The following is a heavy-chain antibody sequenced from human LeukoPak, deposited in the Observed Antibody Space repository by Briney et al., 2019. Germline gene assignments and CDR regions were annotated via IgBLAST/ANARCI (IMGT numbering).Heavy chain of an antibody. Sequence: PGGSLRLSCAASGFTFSNAWMSWVRQGPGKGLEWVGRIKSKSDSGTIDYAAPVKGRFTISRDDSKNTLYLQMNSLKTEDTAVYYCTTHSGRYCPNCYYGMDVWGQGTTVSDSS. CDR2: IKSKSDSGTI. CDR3: TTHSGRYCPNCYYGMDV. D-gene: IGHD1-26*01. J-gene: IGHJ6*02. V-gene: IGHV3-15*01. CDR1: GFTFSNAW.